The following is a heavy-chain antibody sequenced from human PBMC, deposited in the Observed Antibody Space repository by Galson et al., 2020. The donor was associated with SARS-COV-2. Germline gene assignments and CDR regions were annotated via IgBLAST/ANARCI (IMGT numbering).Heavy chain of an antibody. CDR2: IYYSGTT. CDR1: GDSISTSSYY. Sequence: SETLSLTCTVSGDSISTSSYYWGWVRQPPGKGLEWIGSIYYSGTTYYNPSLKSRVTISVDTSRNQFSLLLSSVTAADTAVYYCARGHLGELSPFDYWGQGSLVIVSS. J-gene: IGHJ4*02. V-gene: IGHV4-39*07. CDR3: ARGHLGELSPFDY. D-gene: IGHD3-16*02.